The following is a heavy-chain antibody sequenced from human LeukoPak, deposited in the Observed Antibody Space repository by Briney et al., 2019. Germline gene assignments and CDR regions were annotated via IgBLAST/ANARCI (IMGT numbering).Heavy chain of an antibody. J-gene: IGHJ5*02. CDR1: GFTFSSYA. Sequence: GGSLRLSCAASGFTFSSYAMSWVRQAPGRGLEWVSAISGSGGSTYYADSVKGRFTISRDNSKNTLYLQMNSLRAEDTAVYYCAKFYAVLRAYNWFDPWGQGTLVTVSS. D-gene: IGHD4/OR15-4a*01. CDR2: ISGSGGST. V-gene: IGHV3-23*01. CDR3: AKFYAVLRAYNWFDP.